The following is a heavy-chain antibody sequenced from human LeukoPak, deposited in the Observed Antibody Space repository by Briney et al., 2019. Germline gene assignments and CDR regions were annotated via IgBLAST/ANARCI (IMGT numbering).Heavy chain of an antibody. CDR2: IYYSGNT. Sequence: SETLSLTCTVSGGSISSYYWSWIRQPPGKELEWIGYIYYSGNTNYNPSLKSRVSISVDTSKNQFSLRLTSVTAADTAVYYCARNLWFGESSDAFYIWGQGTMVTVSS. J-gene: IGHJ3*02. D-gene: IGHD3-10*01. V-gene: IGHV4-59*01. CDR3: ARNLWFGESSDAFYI. CDR1: GGSISSYY.